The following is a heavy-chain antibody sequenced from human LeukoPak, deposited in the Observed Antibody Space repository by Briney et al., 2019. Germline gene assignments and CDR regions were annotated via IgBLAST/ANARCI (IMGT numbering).Heavy chain of an antibody. J-gene: IGHJ4*02. CDR1: GFTFENYW. V-gene: IGHV3-7*01. D-gene: IGHD5-18*01. CDR3: ARWAGVTDQ. Sequence: GGSLRLSCAASGFTFENYWMSWVRQVPRRGPEWVANIKQDGSVEHYLDSVKGRFTISRDNAKNSLFLQMNSLIAEDTAVYYCARWAGVTDQWGQGTLVTVSS. CDR2: IKQDGSVE.